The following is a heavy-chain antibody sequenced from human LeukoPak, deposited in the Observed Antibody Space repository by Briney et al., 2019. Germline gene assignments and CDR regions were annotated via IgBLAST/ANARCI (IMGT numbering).Heavy chain of an antibody. J-gene: IGHJ1*01. CDR2: INQDGSDK. V-gene: IGHV3-7*01. D-gene: IGHD3-16*02. Sequence: PGGSLRLSCAASGFTFGSHWMSWVRQAPGKGLEWVADINQDGSDKRYVDSVKGRFTISRDNAESSLYLQVNSLRAEDTAVCYCVRDPRSFHFWGQGTLVTVSS. CDR1: GFTFGSHW. CDR3: VRDPRSFHF.